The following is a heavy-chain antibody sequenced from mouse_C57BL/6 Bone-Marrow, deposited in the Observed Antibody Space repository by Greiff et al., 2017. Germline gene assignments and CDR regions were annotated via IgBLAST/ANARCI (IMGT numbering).Heavy chain of an antibody. V-gene: IGHV5-17*01. CDR3: ARGGTVVATGAMDY. J-gene: IGHJ4*01. CDR2: ISSGSSTI. CDR1: GFTFSDYG. D-gene: IGHD1-1*01. Sequence: EVKLVEPGGGLVKPGGSLKLSCAASGFTFSDYGMHWVRQAPEKGLEWVAYISSGSSTIYYAATVKGRFPFLRHNAKNHLFLQMTSLRSEDTDIYYCARGGTVVATGAMDYWGQGTSVTVAS.